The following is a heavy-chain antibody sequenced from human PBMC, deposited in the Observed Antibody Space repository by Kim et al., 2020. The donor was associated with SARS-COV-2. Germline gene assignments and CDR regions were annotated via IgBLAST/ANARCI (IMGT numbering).Heavy chain of an antibody. CDR1: GFTFSSYG. V-gene: IGHV3-33*01. CDR3: ARWNSGDLWGGQNWFDP. CDR2: IWYDGSNK. J-gene: IGHJ5*02. Sequence: GGSLRLSCAASGFTFSSYGMHWVRQAPGKGLEWVAVIWYDGSNKYYADSVKGRFTISRDNSKNTLYLQMNSLRAEDTAVYYCARWNSGDLWGGQNWFDPWGQGTLVTVSS. D-gene: IGHD3-10*01.